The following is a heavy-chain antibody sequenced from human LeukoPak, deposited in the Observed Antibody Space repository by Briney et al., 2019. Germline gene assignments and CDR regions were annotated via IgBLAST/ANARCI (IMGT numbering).Heavy chain of an antibody. CDR3: ARVLGMYQEGMDV. V-gene: IGHV4-39*01. CDR2: IYYSGST. CDR1: GGSISSSSYY. D-gene: IGHD2-2*01. Sequence: PSETLSLTCTVSGGSISSSSYYWGWLRQPPGKGLEWIGSIYYSGSTYYNPSLKSRVTISVDTSKNQFSPKLSSVTAADTAVYFGARVLGMYQEGMDVWGPGITVSVSS. J-gene: IGHJ6*02.